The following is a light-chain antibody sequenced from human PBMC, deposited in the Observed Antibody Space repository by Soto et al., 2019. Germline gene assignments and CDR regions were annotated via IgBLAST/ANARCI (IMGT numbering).Light chain of an antibody. Sequence: EIVLTQSPGTLSLSPGERATLSCRASQSVSSSYLAWYQQKPGQAPRLLIYGASSRATGIPDRFSGSGSGTDLALTISRLEPEDFSVYYCQQYASSPWTFGQGTRVEIK. CDR3: QQYASSPWT. V-gene: IGKV3-20*01. CDR1: QSVSSSY. J-gene: IGKJ1*01. CDR2: GAS.